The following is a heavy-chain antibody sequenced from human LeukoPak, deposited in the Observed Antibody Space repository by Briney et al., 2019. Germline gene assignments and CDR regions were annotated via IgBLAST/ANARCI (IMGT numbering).Heavy chain of an antibody. CDR3: AREKLLWFGEVIVLYYGMDV. J-gene: IGHJ6*04. D-gene: IGHD3-10*01. CDR2: ISYDGSNK. V-gene: IGHV3-30*04. CDR1: GFTFSSYA. Sequence: GGSLRLSSAASGFTFSSYAMHWVRQAPGKGLEWVAVISYDGSNKYYADSVKGRFTISRDNSKNTLYLQMNSLRAEDTAVYYCAREKLLWFGEVIVLYYGMDVWGKGTTVTVSS.